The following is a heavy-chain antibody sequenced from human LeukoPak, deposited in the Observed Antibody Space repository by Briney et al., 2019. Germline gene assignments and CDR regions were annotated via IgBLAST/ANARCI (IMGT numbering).Heavy chain of an antibody. Sequence: SVKVSCKDSGGTFSSYAISWVRQAPGQGLEWMGGIIPIFGTANYAQKFQGRVTITADESTSTAYMELSSLRSEDTAVYYCARGAWVDIVATTNAFDIWGQGTMVTVSS. CDR3: ARGAWVDIVATTNAFDI. CDR1: GGTFSSYA. V-gene: IGHV1-69*13. J-gene: IGHJ3*02. D-gene: IGHD5-12*01. CDR2: IIPIFGTA.